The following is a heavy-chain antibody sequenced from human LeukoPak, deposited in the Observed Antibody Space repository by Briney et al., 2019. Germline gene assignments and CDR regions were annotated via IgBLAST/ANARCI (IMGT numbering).Heavy chain of an antibody. CDR1: GGSISSFY. D-gene: IGHD5-18*01. V-gene: IGHV4-59*08. Sequence: SETLSLTCTVSGGSISSFYWSWIGQPPGKGLEGIGYIYYSGSTNCNPSLRSRVTISVDTSQNQFSLKLSSVTAADTAVYYCARLRDLYSFFDYWGQGTLVTVSS. J-gene: IGHJ4*02. CDR3: ARLRDLYSFFDY. CDR2: IYYSGST.